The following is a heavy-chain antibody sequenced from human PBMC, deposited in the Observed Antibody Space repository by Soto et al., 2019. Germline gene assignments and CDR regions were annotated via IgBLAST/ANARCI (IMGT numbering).Heavy chain of an antibody. J-gene: IGHJ5*02. CDR1: GYSFGDYP. Sequence: GGSLRLSCAASGYSFGDYPMTWIRQAPGKGLQWVAFVNSAGDDVYYADSVKGRFTISRDNPKSSLFLHMNSLRADDTAVYYCARDMYYGDFGKKWFDPWGQGTLVTVSS. D-gene: IGHD4-17*01. CDR2: VNSAGDDV. CDR3: ARDMYYGDFGKKWFDP. V-gene: IGHV3-11*01.